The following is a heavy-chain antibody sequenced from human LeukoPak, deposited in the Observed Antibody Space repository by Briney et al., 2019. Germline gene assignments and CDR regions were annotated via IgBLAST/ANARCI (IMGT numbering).Heavy chain of an antibody. CDR3: AHRSHFRYDLDL. J-gene: IGHJ5*02. Sequence: SGPTLVNPTQTLTLTCTFSGFSLSFGGVGVGWIRQPPGKALEWLALIYGDDNKRYSPSLKSRLTITKDTSKNQVVLTMTNMDPVDTATYHCAHRSHFRYDLDLWGQGTLVTVSS. V-gene: IGHV2-5*02. CDR2: IYGDDNK. D-gene: IGHD2-2*01. CDR1: GFSLSFGGVG.